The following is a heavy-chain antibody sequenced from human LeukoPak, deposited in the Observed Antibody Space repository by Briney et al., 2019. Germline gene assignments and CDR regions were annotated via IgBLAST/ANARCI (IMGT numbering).Heavy chain of an antibody. V-gene: IGHV3-23*01. CDR3: AKSKLAYCGGDCYSGFDY. Sequence: PGGYLRLSCAASGFTFSSNAMSWVRQAPGNGREWVSAISGSGGSTYYADSVKGRFTISRDNSKNTLYLQMNSLRAEDTAVYYCAKSKLAYCGGDCYSGFDYWGQGTLVTVSS. CDR1: GFTFSSNA. J-gene: IGHJ4*02. CDR2: ISGSGGST. D-gene: IGHD2-21*02.